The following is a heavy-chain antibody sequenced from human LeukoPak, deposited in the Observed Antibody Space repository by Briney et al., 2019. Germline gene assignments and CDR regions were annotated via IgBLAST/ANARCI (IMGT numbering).Heavy chain of an antibody. CDR1: GYTFTTYY. CDR3: ARDGEVASSYGYYYYYMDV. Sequence: ASVKVSFKASGYTFTTYYMHWVRHAPGQGLEWMGIINPSGGSTSYAQKFQGRVTMTMDTSTSTVYMELSSLRSEDTAVYYCARDGEVASSYGYYYYYMDVWGKGTTVTVSS. CDR2: INPSGGST. D-gene: IGHD5-18*01. J-gene: IGHJ6*03. V-gene: IGHV1-46*01.